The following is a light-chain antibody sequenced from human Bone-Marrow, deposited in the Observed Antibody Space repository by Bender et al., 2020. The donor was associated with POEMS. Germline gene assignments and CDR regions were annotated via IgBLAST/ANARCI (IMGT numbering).Light chain of an antibody. Sequence: SYVLTQPPSVSVPPGKTARITCGGNNIGSKRVHWYRQRPGQAPVLVLFNDEDRPSGIPERFSGSHSGKTATLTISRVEAGDEADYYCQVWDSRSDHVVFGGGTKLTVL. V-gene: IGLV3-21*03. CDR1: NIGSKR. J-gene: IGLJ3*02. CDR3: QVWDSRSDHVV. CDR2: NDE.